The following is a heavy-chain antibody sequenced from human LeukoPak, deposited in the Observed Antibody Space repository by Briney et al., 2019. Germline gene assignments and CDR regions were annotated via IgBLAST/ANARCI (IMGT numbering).Heavy chain of an antibody. V-gene: IGHV4-4*07. CDR3: ARDSFCGGGSCYPGPYWFDP. J-gene: IGHJ5*02. CDR2: IYTSGST. D-gene: IGHD2-15*01. Sequence: SETLSLTCTVSGGSISSYYWSWIRQPAGKGLEWIGRIYTSGSTNYNPSLKSRVTVSVDTSKNQFSLKLSSVTAADTAVYYCARDSFCGGGSCYPGPYWFDPWGQGTLVTVSS. CDR1: GGSISSYY.